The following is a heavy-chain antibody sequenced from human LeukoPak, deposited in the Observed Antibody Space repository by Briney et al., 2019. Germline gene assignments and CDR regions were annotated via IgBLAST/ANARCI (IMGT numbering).Heavy chain of an antibody. D-gene: IGHD6-25*01. CDR3: ARVGGRDDY. V-gene: IGHV4-59*01. CDR2: IYYSGST. Sequence: SETLSLTCTVSGGSISSYYWSWIRQPPGKGLEWIGYIYYSGSTNYNPSLKSRVTISVDTPKNQFSLKLSSVTAADTAVYYCARVGGRDDYWGQGTLVTVSS. J-gene: IGHJ4*02. CDR1: GGSISSYY.